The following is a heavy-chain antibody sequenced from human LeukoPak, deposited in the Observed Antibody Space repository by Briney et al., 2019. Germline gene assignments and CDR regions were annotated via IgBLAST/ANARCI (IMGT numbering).Heavy chain of an antibody. Sequence: GASVKVSCKASGGTFSSYAISWVRQAPGQGLEWMGIINPSGGSTSYAQKFQGRVTMTRDMSTSTVYMELSSLRSEDTAVYYRARVSSRGSYYSFDIWGQGTMVTVSS. CDR2: INPSGGST. J-gene: IGHJ3*02. CDR3: ARVSSRGSYYSFDI. D-gene: IGHD1-26*01. CDR1: GGTFSSYA. V-gene: IGHV1-46*01.